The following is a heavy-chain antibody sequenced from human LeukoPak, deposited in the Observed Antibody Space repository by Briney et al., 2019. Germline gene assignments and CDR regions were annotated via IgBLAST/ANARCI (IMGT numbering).Heavy chain of an antibody. CDR2: RKQDGSEK. J-gene: IGHJ6*01. CDR3: ARHLWNSSSWYYYYYGMGV. D-gene: IGHD6-13*01. V-gene: IGHV3-7*01. CDR1: GFTFSSYW. Sequence: RGSLRLSCAVSGFTFSSYWMSWVRKAPGKGLEWVANRKQDGSEKYYVDSVKGRFTISRDNANNSLDLQMNSLRAEDTAVYYCARHLWNSSSWYYYYYGMGVWGQGTTVTASS.